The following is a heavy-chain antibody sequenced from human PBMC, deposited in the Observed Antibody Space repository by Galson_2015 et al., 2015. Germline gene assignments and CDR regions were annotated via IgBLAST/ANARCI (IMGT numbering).Heavy chain of an antibody. CDR2: IYHSGST. J-gene: IGHJ5*02. CDR3: ARAIIDYGDYPYWFDP. Sequence: ETLSLTCAVYGGSFSGYYWSWIRQPPGKGLEWIGEIYHSGSTNYNPSLKSRVTISVDKSKNQFSLKLSSVTAADTAVYYCARAIIDYGDYPYWFDPWGQGTLVTVSS. D-gene: IGHD4-17*01. V-gene: IGHV4-34*01. CDR1: GGSFSGYY.